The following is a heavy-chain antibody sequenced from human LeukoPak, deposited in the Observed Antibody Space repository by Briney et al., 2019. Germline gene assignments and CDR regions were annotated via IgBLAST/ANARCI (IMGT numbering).Heavy chain of an antibody. J-gene: IGHJ2*01. Sequence: GGSLRLSCSASGFTFSSYAMHWVRQAPGKGLEYVSAISSNGGGPYYADSVKGRFTISGDNSKNTLYLQMSSLRAEDTAVYYCVRQLAVTGPGYFDLWGRGTLVTVSS. V-gene: IGHV3-64D*06. CDR1: GFTFSSYA. CDR3: VRQLAVTGPGYFDL. D-gene: IGHD6-19*01. CDR2: ISSNGGGP.